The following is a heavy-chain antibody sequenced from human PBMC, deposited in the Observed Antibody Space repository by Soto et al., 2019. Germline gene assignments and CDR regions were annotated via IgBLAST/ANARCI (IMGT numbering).Heavy chain of an antibody. CDR3: ARGALPWTTSYFDH. CDR2: ISPYDGKT. V-gene: IGHV1-18*01. D-gene: IGHD3-3*01. J-gene: IGHJ4*02. Sequence: ASVKVSCKASGYTFTNYGFNWVRRAPGQGLEWMGWISPYDGKTNYAQNLQGRVTMTTDTSTTTAFMELRGLRSDDTAVYYCARGALPWTTSYFDHWGQGTPVTVSS. CDR1: GYTFTNYG.